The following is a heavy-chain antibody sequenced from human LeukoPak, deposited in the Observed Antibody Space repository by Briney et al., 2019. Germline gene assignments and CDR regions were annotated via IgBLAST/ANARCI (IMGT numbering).Heavy chain of an antibody. Sequence: GGSLRLSCAASGFTFSSYSMNWVRQAPGKGLEWVSYITASGTAMFYADSVKGRFTISRDNAKNSLYLQMNSLRDEDTAVYYCASSGSYRFDYWGQGTLVTVSS. CDR2: ITASGTAM. CDR3: ASSGSYRFDY. D-gene: IGHD1-26*01. CDR1: GFTFSSYS. J-gene: IGHJ4*02. V-gene: IGHV3-48*02.